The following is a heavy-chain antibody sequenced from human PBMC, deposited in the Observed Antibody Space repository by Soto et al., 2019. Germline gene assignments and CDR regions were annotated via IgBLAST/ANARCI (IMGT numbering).Heavy chain of an antibody. D-gene: IGHD6-13*01. CDR2: IYYSGST. CDR1: GGSISSGDYY. V-gene: IGHV4-30-4*01. CDR3: ARLIGTSWFVG. J-gene: IGHJ4*02. Sequence: SETLSLTCTVSGGSISSGDYYWSWIRQPPGKGLEWIGYIYYSGSTYYNPSLKSRMTINADTSKNQFSLQLNYVTPEDTAVYYCARLIGTSWFVGWGQGTPVTVSS.